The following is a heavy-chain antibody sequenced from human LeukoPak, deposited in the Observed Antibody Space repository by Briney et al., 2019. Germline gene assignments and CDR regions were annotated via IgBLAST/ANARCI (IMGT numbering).Heavy chain of an antibody. CDR2: IKQDGSEK. V-gene: IGHV3-7*01. CDR1: GFTFSNYG. D-gene: IGHD1-26*01. CDR3: ASDKIVGATKFDY. J-gene: IGHJ4*02. Sequence: GGSLRLSCAASGFTFSNYGMSWVRQAPGKGLEWVASIKQDGSEKFYVDSVKGRFTISRDNAKNSLYLQMNSLRAEDTAVYYCASDKIVGATKFDYWGQGTLVTVSS.